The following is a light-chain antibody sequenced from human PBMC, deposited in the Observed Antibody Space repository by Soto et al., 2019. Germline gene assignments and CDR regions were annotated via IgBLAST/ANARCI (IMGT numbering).Light chain of an antibody. J-gene: IGKJ1*01. V-gene: IGKV3-15*01. Sequence: TLSPGTLSLSPGERASLSCRASQSVSSSYLAWYQQRPGQPPRLLIYGASTRATGVPARFSGSGSGTEFALTISGLQSEDFAVYYCQQYDNWPPWTFGQGTKVDIK. CDR3: QQYDNWPPWT. CDR2: GAS. CDR1: QSVSSSY.